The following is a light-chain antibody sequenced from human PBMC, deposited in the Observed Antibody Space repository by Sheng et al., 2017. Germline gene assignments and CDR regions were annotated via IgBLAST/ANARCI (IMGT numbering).Light chain of an antibody. J-gene: IGKJ1*01. CDR2: GAS. CDR1: QSVSSSY. CDR3: QQYNDWPPWT. Sequence: EIVLTQSPATLSLSPGERATLSCRASQSVSSSYLTWYQQKPGQAPRLLIHGASTRATGIPARFSGSGSGTEFTLTISTLQSEDFAVYYCQQYNDWPPWTFGQGTKVGIK. V-gene: IGKV3D-15*01.